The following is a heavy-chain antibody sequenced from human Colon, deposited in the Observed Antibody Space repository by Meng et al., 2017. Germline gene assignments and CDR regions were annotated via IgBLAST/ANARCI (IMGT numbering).Heavy chain of an antibody. D-gene: IGHD3-16*01. CDR2: ARIDYANT. Sequence: QGQLQGSGPGLVRPSETLSLICAVSGASVRSPDHQWGWVRQPPGKGLEWIGYARIDYANTNCSPSLKSRVNVSLDTSKNQFSLNVRFVTAADTAVYYCARDYWGSLDFWGQGILVTVSS. J-gene: IGHJ4*02. V-gene: IGHV4-61*08. CDR3: ARDYWGSLDF. CDR1: GASVRSPDHQ.